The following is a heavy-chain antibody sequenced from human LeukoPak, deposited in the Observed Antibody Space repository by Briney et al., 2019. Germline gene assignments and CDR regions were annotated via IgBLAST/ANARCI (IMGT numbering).Heavy chain of an antibody. CDR3: ARHGLSLPDYY. CDR2: IYHSGST. D-gene: IGHD3/OR15-3a*01. CDR1: GYSISSGYY. J-gene: IGHJ4*02. V-gene: IGHV4-38-2*01. Sequence: SETLSLTCAVSGYSISSGYYWGWIRQPPGKGLEWIGSIYHSGSTYHNPSLKSRVTISVDTSKNQFSLKLSSVTAADTAVYYCARHGLSLPDYYWGQGTLVTVSS.